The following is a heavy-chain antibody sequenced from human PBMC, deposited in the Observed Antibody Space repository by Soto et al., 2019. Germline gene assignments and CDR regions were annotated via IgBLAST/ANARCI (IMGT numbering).Heavy chain of an antibody. Sequence: QVQLVQSGTEVKKPGASVKVSCKASGYTFTSYGIHWVRQAPGQRLEWMGWINAANGDTKYSPKCQGRVTITRDTSASTAYMELSSLRSEDTALYYCVRRHVSATGIDWFDPWGQGTLVTVSS. V-gene: IGHV1-3*01. J-gene: IGHJ5*02. D-gene: IGHD6-13*01. CDR1: GYTFTSYG. CDR3: VRRHVSATGIDWFDP. CDR2: INAANGDT.